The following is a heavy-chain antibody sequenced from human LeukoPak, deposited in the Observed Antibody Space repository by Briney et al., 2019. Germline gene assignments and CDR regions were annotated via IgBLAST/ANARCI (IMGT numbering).Heavy chain of an antibody. CDR2: INHSGST. V-gene: IGHV4-34*01. Sequence: SETLSLTCAVYGGSFSGYYWSWIRQPPGKGLEWIGEINHSGSTNYNPSLKSRVTISVDTSKNQFSLKLSSVTAADTAVYYCVRPATARGGGFDYWGQGTLVTVSS. D-gene: IGHD2-15*01. J-gene: IGHJ4*02. CDR3: VRPATARGGGFDY. CDR1: GGSFSGYY.